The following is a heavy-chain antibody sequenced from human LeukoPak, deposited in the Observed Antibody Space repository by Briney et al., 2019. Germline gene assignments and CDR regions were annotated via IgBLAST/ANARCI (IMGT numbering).Heavy chain of an antibody. CDR3: ARNRGSTVITDHYYYYYMDV. D-gene: IGHD4-11*01. J-gene: IGHJ6*03. CDR2: IYTSGST. CDR1: GGSISSYY. Sequence: PSETLSLTCTVSGGSISSYYWSWLRQPAGKGLEWIGRIYTSGSTNYNPSLKSRVTMSVDTSKNQFSLKLSSVTAADTAVYYCARNRGSTVITDHYYYYYMDVWGKGTTVTVSS. V-gene: IGHV4-4*07.